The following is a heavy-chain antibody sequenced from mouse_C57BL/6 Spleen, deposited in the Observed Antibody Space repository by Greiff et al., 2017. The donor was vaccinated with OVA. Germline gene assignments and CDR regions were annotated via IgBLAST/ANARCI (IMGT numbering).Heavy chain of an antibody. CDR2: IHPNSGST. CDR3: ARKVYDYEDAMDY. CDR1: GYTFTSYW. V-gene: IGHV1-64*01. D-gene: IGHD2-4*01. J-gene: IGHJ4*01. Sequence: VQLQQPGAELVKPGASVKLSCKASGYTFTSYWMHWVKQRPGQGLEWIGMIHPNSGSTNYNEKFKSKATLTVDKSSSTAYMQLSSLTSEDSAVDYCARKVYDYEDAMDYWGQGTSVTVSS.